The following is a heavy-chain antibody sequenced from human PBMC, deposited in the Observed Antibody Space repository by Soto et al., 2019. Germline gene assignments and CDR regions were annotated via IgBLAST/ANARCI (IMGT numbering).Heavy chain of an antibody. Sequence: QVQVVQSGVEVRRPGSSVKVSCKASGDTFKNCVISWVRQAPGQGLEWMGEIIPLFGTTDLAQRFQGRLTITTDESTTTAYMELSRLRSEDTATYYCAAELGFGKLSVVWGQGTTVIVSS. CDR2: IIPLFGTT. D-gene: IGHD3-10*01. CDR3: AAELGFGKLSVV. CDR1: GDTFKNCV. V-gene: IGHV1-69*01. J-gene: IGHJ6*02.